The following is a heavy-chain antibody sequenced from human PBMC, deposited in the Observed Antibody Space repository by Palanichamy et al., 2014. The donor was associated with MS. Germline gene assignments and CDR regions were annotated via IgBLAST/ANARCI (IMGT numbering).Heavy chain of an antibody. CDR2: IWYDGSNE. D-gene: IGHD6-19*01. CDR3: ARDTVDGEDDGLDP. Sequence: QVHLVESGGGVVQPGRSLRLSCAASGFTFSRHGMHWVRQAPGKGLEWVALIWYDGSNENYADSVKGRFTISRDNSKNMLYLQMNSLRPEDTAVYYCARDTVDGEDDGLDPWGQGALVTVS. CDR1: GFTFSRHG. J-gene: IGHJ5*02. V-gene: IGHV3-33*01.